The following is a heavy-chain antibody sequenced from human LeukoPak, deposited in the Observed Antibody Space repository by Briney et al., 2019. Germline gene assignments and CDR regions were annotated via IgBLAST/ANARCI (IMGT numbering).Heavy chain of an antibody. V-gene: IGHV4-34*01. J-gene: IGHJ5*02. CDR3: AGYTYGSPSANWFDP. CDR1: GGSFSGYY. CDR2: INHSGST. D-gene: IGHD4-17*01. Sequence: PSETLSPTCAVYGGSFSGYYWSWIRQPPGKGLEWIGEINHSGSTNYNPSLKSRVTISVDTSKNQFSLKLSSVTAADTAVYYCAGYTYGSPSANWFDPWGQGTLVTVSS.